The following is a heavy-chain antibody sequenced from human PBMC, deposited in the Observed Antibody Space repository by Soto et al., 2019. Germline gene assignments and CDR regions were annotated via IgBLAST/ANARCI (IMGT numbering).Heavy chain of an antibody. J-gene: IGHJ6*02. CDR1: GYTFTGYY. D-gene: IGHD3-22*01. CDR3: ARALDYYDSSGYSHMGYYYGMDV. CDR2: INPNSGGT. Sequence: ASVKVSCKASGYTFTGYYMHWVLQAPGQGLEWMGWINPNSGGTNYAQKFQGWVTMTRDTSISTAYMELSRLRSDDTAVYYCARALDYYDSSGYSHMGYYYGMDVWGQGTTVTVSS. V-gene: IGHV1-2*04.